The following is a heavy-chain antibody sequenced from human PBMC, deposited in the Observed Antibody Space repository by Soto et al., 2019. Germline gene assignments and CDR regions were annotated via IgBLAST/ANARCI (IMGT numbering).Heavy chain of an antibody. V-gene: IGHV4-39*01. CDR1: GGSISSSSYY. J-gene: IGHJ4*02. D-gene: IGHD3-9*01. CDR2: IYYSGST. Sequence: SETLSLTCTVSGGSISSSSYYWGWIRQPPGKGLEWIGSIYYSGSTYYNPSLKSRVTISVDTSKNQFSLKLSSVTAADTAVYYCARHGYYDILTGYPLHFDYWGQGTLVTVSS. CDR3: ARHGYYDILTGYPLHFDY.